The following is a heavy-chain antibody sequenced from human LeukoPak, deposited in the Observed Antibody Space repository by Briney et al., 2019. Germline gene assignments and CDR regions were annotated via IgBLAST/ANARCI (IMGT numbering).Heavy chain of an antibody. CDR1: GGSIVSYY. D-gene: IGHD6-25*01. J-gene: IGHJ2*01. V-gene: IGHV4-59*08. Sequence: PSETLSLTCTVSGGSIVSYYWSWIRQPPGKGLEWIGYIYYTGSTNYNPSLKSRVTISVDTSKNLFSLKLSSVTAADTAVYYCARYLAAGYFDLWGRGTLVTVSS. CDR2: IYYTGST. CDR3: ARYLAAGYFDL.